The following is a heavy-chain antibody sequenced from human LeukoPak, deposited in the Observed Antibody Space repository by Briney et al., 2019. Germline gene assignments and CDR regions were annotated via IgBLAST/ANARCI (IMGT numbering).Heavy chain of an antibody. CDR2: IRYDGSNK. J-gene: IGHJ4*02. CDR1: GFTFSSYS. V-gene: IGHV3-30*02. Sequence: PGGSLRPSCAASGFTFSSYSMNWVRQAPGKGLEWVAFIRYDGSNKYYADSVKGRFTISRDNSKNTLYLQMNSLRAEDTAVYYCARDSSLRSAVAGYDYWGQGTLVTVSS. D-gene: IGHD6-19*01. CDR3: ARDSSLRSAVAGYDY.